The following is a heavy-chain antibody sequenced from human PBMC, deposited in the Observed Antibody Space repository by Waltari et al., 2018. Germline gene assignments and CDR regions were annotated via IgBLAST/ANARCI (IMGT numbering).Heavy chain of an antibody. J-gene: IGHJ4*02. D-gene: IGHD3-3*01. V-gene: IGHV4-34*01. CDR1: GGSFSGYY. CDR2: INHSGST. Sequence: QVQLQQWGAGLLKPSETLSLTCAVYGGSFSGYYWSWIRQPPGKGLEWIGEINHSGSTNYNPSLKCRVTISVDTSKNQFSLKLSSVTAADTAVYYCARPLYYDFWSGYYKGGFDYWGQGTLVTVSS. CDR3: ARPLYYDFWSGYYKGGFDY.